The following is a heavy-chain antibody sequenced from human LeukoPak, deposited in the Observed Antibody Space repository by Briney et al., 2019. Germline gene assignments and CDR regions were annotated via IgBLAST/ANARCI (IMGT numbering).Heavy chain of an antibody. V-gene: IGHV4-34*01. CDR3: ARQGTTPRWFRVDY. J-gene: IGHJ4*02. D-gene: IGHD4-11*01. CDR1: GGSFSGYY. CDR2: INHSGST. Sequence: SETLSLTCAVYGGSFSGYYWSWIRQPPGKGLEWIGEINHSGSTFYNPSLKSRVTISVDTSKNQFSLKLSSVTAADTAVYYCARQGTTPRWFRVDYWGQGTLVTVSS.